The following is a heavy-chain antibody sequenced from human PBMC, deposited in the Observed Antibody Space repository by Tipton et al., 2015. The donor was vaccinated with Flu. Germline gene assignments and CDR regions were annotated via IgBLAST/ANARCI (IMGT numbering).Heavy chain of an antibody. D-gene: IGHD2-2*01. J-gene: IGHJ4*02. Sequence: QSGAEVKKPGASVKVSCKASGYTFTSYYMHWVRQAPGQGLEWMGIINPSGGSTSYAQKFQGRVTMTRDTSTSTVYMEPSSLRSEDTAVYYCARIPPGGVYCSSTSCHDYWGQGTLVTVSS. CDR2: INPSGGST. CDR1: GYTFTSYY. CDR3: ARIPPGGVYCSSTSCHDY. V-gene: IGHV1-46*01.